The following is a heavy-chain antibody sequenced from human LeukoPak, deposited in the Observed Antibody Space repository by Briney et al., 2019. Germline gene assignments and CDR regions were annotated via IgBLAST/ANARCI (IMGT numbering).Heavy chain of an antibody. CDR2: ISYDGSNK. CDR3: ATSRSFDY. D-gene: IGHD1/OR15-1a*01. J-gene: IGHJ4*02. CDR1: GFTFSSYA. V-gene: IGHV3-30-3*01. Sequence: GRSLRPSCAASGFTFSSYAMHWVRQAPGKGLEWVAVISYDGSNKYYADSVKGRFTISRDNAKNTLYLQMNSLRAEDTAVYYCATSRSFDYWGQGTLVTVSS.